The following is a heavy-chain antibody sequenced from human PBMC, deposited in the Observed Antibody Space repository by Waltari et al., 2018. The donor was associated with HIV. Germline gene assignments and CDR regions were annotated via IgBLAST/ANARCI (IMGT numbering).Heavy chain of an antibody. CDR3: ARENTMTYYDALDI. J-gene: IGHJ3*02. CDR1: GLTFRSYW. CDR2: SSSDGSTT. V-gene: IGHV3-74*01. Sequence: EVQLVESGGGLVQPGGSLRLSCAASGLTFRSYWMHWVRQAPGKGLLWVSGSSSDGSTTNYADSVKGRLTISRDNAKNTLYLQMNSLRADDTAVYYCARENTMTYYDALDIWGQGTMVTVSS. D-gene: IGHD4-17*01.